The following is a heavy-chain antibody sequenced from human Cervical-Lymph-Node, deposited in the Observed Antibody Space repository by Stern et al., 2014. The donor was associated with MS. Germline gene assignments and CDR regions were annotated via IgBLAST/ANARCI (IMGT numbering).Heavy chain of an antibody. CDR3: TSLSGPLDS. D-gene: IGHD3-10*01. CDR2: IITGNGDT. V-gene: IGHV1-3*04. Sequence: QVQLVQSGAEVKKPGASVKVSCKASGHTFAVHWVRQAPGQRLEWMGRIITGNGDTNYSQKFQVRVPITRDTFASTSYMELRSLRSEDTAVYYCTSLSGPLDSWGQGTLVTVSS. CDR1: GHTFA. J-gene: IGHJ5*01.